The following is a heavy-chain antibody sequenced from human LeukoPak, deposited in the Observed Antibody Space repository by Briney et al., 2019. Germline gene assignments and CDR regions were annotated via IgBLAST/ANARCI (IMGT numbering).Heavy chain of an antibody. CDR1: SGSIPNYY. CDR2: VYYSGST. D-gene: IGHD3-16*02. CDR3: ARQEVGQLWGTYHYLFDD. J-gene: IGHJ4*02. Sequence: SESLSLTCTVSSGSIPNYYWSWLRQPPGKGLEWIGYVYYSGSTNYNPYLTSRVTIAVDTTKNQFSLKLNSVTAADTAVYYCARQEVGQLWGTYHYLFDDWGQGTLVTVSS. V-gene: IGHV4-59*08.